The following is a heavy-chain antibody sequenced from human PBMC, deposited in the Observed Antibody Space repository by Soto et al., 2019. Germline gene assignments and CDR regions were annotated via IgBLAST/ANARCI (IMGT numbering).Heavy chain of an antibody. J-gene: IGHJ3*02. CDR3: AKMWGGAFDI. V-gene: IGHV4-59*01. Sequence: QVQLQESGPGLVKPSETLSLTCTVSGGSISSYYWSWIRQPPGKGLEWIGYIYYSGSTNYNPSLKIRVTISVDTHVTQVTLKLRSVTDADTAVYYCAKMWGGAFDIWGQGTMVTVSS. CDR2: IYYSGST. CDR1: GGSISSYY. D-gene: IGHD3-10*01.